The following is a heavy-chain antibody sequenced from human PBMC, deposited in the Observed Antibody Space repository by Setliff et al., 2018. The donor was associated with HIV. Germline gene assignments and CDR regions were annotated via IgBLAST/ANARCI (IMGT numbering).Heavy chain of an antibody. CDR1: GYTFTSYG. V-gene: IGHV7-4-1*02. CDR2: INTYTGNP. CDR3: ATRGEQLYFYGMDV. J-gene: IGHJ6*02. Sequence: ASVKVSCKASGYTFTSYGMNWVRQAPGQGLEWMGWINTYTGNPTYAQDFTGRFVFSFDTSVSTAYLQISGLKAEDTAVYYCATRGEQLYFYGMDVWGQGTTVTVSS. D-gene: IGHD1-26*01.